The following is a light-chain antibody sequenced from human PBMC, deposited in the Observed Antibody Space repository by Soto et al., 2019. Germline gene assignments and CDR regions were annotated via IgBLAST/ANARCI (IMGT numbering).Light chain of an antibody. CDR2: DAS. V-gene: IGKV3-11*01. CDR1: QSVSSY. CDR3: QQRSNWPPD. J-gene: IGKJ4*01. Sequence: EIVLTQSPATLSFSPGERATLSCRASQSVSSYLAWYQQKPGQAPRLLIYDASNKATGIPARFSGSGSGTDFTLTISSLEPEDFAVYYCQQRSNWPPDFGGGTKVEIK.